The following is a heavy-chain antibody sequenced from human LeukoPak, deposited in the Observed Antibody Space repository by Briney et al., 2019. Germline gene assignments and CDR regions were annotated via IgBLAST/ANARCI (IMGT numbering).Heavy chain of an antibody. Sequence: GGSPRLSCAAPGFIFSSYAMIWVRQARGKGPEWVSTISGSGDSTWYADSVRGRFTTSRDNSKNTLHLLMNSLRAEDTAVYYCARHGGPHYYYYGMDVWGQGTTVTVSS. CDR2: ISGSGDST. V-gene: IGHV3-23*01. D-gene: IGHD4-23*01. CDR1: GFIFSSYA. CDR3: ARHGGPHYYYYGMDV. J-gene: IGHJ6*02.